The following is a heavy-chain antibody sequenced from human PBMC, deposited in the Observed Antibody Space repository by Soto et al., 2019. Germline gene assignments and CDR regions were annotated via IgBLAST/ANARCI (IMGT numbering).Heavy chain of an antibody. V-gene: IGHV1-2*02. CDR3: ATVYCTNGVCYTRDAFDI. CDR2: INPNSGGT. D-gene: IGHD2-8*01. CDR1: GYTFTGYY. J-gene: IGHJ3*02. Sequence: ASVKVSCKASGYTFTGYYMHWVRQAPGQGLEWMGWINPNSGGTNYAQKFQGRVTMTRDTSISTAYMELGRLRSDDTAVYYCATVYCTNGVCYTRDAFDIWGQGTMVTVSS.